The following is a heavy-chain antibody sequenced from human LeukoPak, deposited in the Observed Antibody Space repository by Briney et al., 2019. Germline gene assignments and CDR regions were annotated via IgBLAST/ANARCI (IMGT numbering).Heavy chain of an antibody. CDR1: GGTFSSYA. CDR3: ASLGGDMDLDTFDYYYSGMDL. V-gene: IGHV1-69*04. Sequence: ASVKVSCKASGGTFSSYAISWVRQAPGQGLEWMGRIIPILGIANYAQKFQGRVTITADKSTSTAYMELTSLRSEDTAVYYCASLGGDMDLDTFDYYYSGMDLWGQGTTVTVSS. J-gene: IGHJ6*02. CDR2: IIPILGIA. D-gene: IGHD2-21*02.